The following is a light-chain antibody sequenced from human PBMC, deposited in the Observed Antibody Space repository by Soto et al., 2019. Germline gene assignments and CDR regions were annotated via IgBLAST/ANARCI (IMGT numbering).Light chain of an antibody. CDR3: QQYQSWPLT. CDR2: GAS. CDR1: QSVYSN. Sequence: ETVMTQSPATLSVSPGERATLSCRASQSVYSNLAWYQQKPGQAPRLLIYGASTRATGLPARFSGSGSGTEFTLNISSLQSEDFAVYYCQQYQSWPLTFGGGTKVEI. J-gene: IGKJ4*01. V-gene: IGKV3-15*01.